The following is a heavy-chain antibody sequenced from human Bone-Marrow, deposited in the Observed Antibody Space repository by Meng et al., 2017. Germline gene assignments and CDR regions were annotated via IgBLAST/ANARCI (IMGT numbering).Heavy chain of an antibody. D-gene: IGHD6-13*01. CDR3: AKAIGSSRRPWFDP. V-gene: IGHV3-23*01. CDR1: GFTFSSYW. Sequence: GGSLRLSCAASGFTFSSYWMSWVRQAPGKGLEWVSAISGSGGSTYYADSVKGRFTISRDNSKNTLYLQMNSLRAEDTAVYYCAKAIGSSRRPWFDPWGQGTLVTVSS. J-gene: IGHJ5*02. CDR2: ISGSGGST.